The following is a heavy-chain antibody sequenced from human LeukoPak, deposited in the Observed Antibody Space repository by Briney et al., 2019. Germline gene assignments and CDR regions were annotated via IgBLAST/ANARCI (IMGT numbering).Heavy chain of an antibody. J-gene: IGHJ4*02. CDR1: GFTFSSYA. CDR3: ARVKGYSYGLYYFDY. CDR2: IYYSGST. Sequence: GSLRLSCAASGFTFSSYAMGWVRQAPGKGLEWIGYIYYSGSTNYNPSLKSRVTISVDTSKNQFSLKLSSVTAADTAVYYCARVKGYSYGLYYFDYWGQGTLVTVSS. V-gene: IGHV4-59*01. D-gene: IGHD5-18*01.